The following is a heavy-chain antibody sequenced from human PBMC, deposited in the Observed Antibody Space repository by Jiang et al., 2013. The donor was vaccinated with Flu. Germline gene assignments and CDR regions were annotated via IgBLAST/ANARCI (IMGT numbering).Heavy chain of an antibody. CDR2: IDPSDSYT. V-gene: IGHV5-10-1*01. J-gene: IGHJ4*02. CDR3: ARHPSPEVDIVATIYY. CDR1: GYSFTSYW. Sequence: GAEVKKPGESLRISCKGSGYSFTSYWISWVRQMPGKGLEWMGRIDPSDSYTNYSPSFQGHVTISADKSISTAYLQWSSLKASDTAMYYCARHPSPEVDIVATIYYWGQGTLVTVSS. D-gene: IGHD5-12*01.